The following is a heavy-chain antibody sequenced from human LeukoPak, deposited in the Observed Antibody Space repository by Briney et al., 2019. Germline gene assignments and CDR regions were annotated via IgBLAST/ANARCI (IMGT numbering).Heavy chain of an antibody. Sequence: PGGSLRLSCAASGVTFSGYSMNWVRQAPGKGLEWVSYISSSSSTIYYADSVKGRFTISRDNAKNSLYLQMNSLRAEDTAVYYCAKTGQFDYWGQGTLVTVSS. CDR3: AKTGQFDY. J-gene: IGHJ4*02. CDR2: ISSSSSTI. CDR1: GVTFSGYS. V-gene: IGHV3-48*04.